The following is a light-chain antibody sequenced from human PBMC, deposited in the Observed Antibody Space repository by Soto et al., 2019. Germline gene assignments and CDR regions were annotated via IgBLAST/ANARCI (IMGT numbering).Light chain of an antibody. Sequence: DIRMTQYPSSLSASVGDRVTITWGASQGIRNYLAWYQQKPGKVPKLLIYAASTLQSGVPSRFSGSGYGTDLTLTINRLEPEDFALYYCQQYGSSPPTFGHGTQVDIK. CDR3: QQYGSSPPT. CDR2: AAS. CDR1: QGIRNY. J-gene: IGKJ1*01. V-gene: IGKV1-27*01.